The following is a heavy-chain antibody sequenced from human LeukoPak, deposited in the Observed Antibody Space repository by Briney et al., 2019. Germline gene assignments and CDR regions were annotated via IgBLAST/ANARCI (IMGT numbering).Heavy chain of an antibody. CDR2: IKEDGSER. V-gene: IGHV3-7*01. CDR3: ARDWGTYYHFFDY. J-gene: IGHJ4*02. D-gene: IGHD3-16*01. Sequence: PGGSLRLSCEASGFSMSAYWMSWVRQAPGKGLEWVGNIKEDGSERNYVDSVKGRFTISRDNAKKSLYLQMDSLRDEDTAVYYCARDWGTYYHFFDYWGQGTLVTVSS. CDR1: GFSMSAYW.